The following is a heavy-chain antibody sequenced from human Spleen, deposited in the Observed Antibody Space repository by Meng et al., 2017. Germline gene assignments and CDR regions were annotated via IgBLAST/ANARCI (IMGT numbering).Heavy chain of an antibody. V-gene: IGHV4-31*01. J-gene: IGHJ4*02. CDR2: IYDSGST. Sequence: QVQLQESGPGLVKPSQTLSLTCTVSGASISSGSFYWTWIRQHPGKGLEWIGYIYDSGSTYYNPSLKSLVTMSVDTSKNQFSLRLSSVTAADTAVYYCASVITSSWYYMDSWGQGTLVTVSS. CDR3: ASVITSSWYYMDS. CDR1: GASISSGSFY. D-gene: IGHD6-13*01.